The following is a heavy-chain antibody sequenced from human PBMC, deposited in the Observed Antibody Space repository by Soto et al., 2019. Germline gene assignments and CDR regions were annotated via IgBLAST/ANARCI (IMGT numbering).Heavy chain of an antibody. CDR1: GYSFTSYW. CDR2: IYPGDSDT. J-gene: IGHJ6*02. D-gene: IGHD2-2*01. CDR3: ARHDFSSTSCYFGEGMDV. Sequence: GESLKISCKGSGYSFTSYWIGWVRQMPGKGLEWMGIIYPGDSDTRYSPSFQGQVTISADKSISTAYLQWSSLKASDTAMYYCARHDFSSTSCYFGEGMDVWGQGTKVTVYS. V-gene: IGHV5-51*01.